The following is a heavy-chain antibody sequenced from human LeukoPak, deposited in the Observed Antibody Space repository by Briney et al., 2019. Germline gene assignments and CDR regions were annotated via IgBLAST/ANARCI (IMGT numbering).Heavy chain of an antibody. Sequence: PGFSLRLPRAASRFTFSNYGMHWVRQAPRKELKWVAVIWYDGTNKYYADSVKRRFTISRDNSKNTQCLQMNSLRAEATAVYFCAKDSYYSGGWFYYWGQGTLVTVSS. CDR2: IWYDGTNK. CDR1: RFTFSNYG. D-gene: IGHD6-19*01. J-gene: IGHJ4*02. V-gene: IGHV3-33*06. CDR3: AKDSYYSGGWFYY.